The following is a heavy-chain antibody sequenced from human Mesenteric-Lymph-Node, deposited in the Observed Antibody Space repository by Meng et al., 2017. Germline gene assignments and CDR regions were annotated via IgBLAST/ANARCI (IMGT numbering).Heavy chain of an antibody. CDR3: ARFTFGGVIVIDY. CDR2: INHSGST. D-gene: IGHD3-16*02. J-gene: IGHJ4*02. V-gene: IGHV4-34*01. Sequence: QVELQRWGGGLLKPSETLSPTCGVCGGSFSGYYWRWIRQPPGKGLEWIGEINHSGSTNYNPSLKRRVTISVDTSKNQFSLKLSSVTAADTAVYYCARFTFGGVIVIDYWGQGTLVTVSS. CDR1: GGSFSGYY.